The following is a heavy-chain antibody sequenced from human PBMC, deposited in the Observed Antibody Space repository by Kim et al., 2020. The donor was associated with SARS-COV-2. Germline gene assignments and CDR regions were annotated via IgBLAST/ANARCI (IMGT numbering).Heavy chain of an antibody. D-gene: IGHD3-10*01. V-gene: IGHV3-9*01. CDR3: AKDTGLGVRGVWAFDY. CDR2: ISWNSGSI. Sequence: GGSLRLSCAASGFTFGDYAMHWVRQAPGKGLEWVSGISWNSGSIGYADSVKGRFTISRDNAKNSLYLQMNSLRAEDTALYYCAKDTGLGVRGVWAFDYWGQGTLVHVSS. CDR1: GFTFGDYA. J-gene: IGHJ4*02.